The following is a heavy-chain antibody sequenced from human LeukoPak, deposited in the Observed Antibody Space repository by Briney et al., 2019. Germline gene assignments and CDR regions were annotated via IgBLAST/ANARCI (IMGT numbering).Heavy chain of an antibody. V-gene: IGHV4-38-2*01. CDR3: ARGFTGDVANDY. J-gene: IGHJ4*02. Sequence: SETLSLTCAVSGYSISSGYYWGWIRQPPGKGLEWIGRIYHSGSTNYNPSLKSRVTISVDTSKNQFSLKLSSATAADTAVYYCARGFTGDVANDYWGQGTLVTVSS. D-gene: IGHD7-27*01. CDR2: IYHSGST. CDR1: GYSISSGYY.